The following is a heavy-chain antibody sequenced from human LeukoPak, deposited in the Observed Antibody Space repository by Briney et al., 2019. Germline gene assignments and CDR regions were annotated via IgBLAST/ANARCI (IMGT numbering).Heavy chain of an antibody. D-gene: IGHD3-9*01. CDR2: IYPGDSDT. CDR3: ARGVYDILTAYPPPANAFDI. Sequence: GESLKISCKGSGYSFTSYWIGWVRQMPGKGLEWMGIIYPGDSDTRYSPSFQGQVTISADKSISTAYLQWSSLKASDTAMYYCARGVYDILTAYPPPANAFDIWGQGTMVTVSS. CDR1: GYSFTSYW. J-gene: IGHJ3*02. V-gene: IGHV5-51*01.